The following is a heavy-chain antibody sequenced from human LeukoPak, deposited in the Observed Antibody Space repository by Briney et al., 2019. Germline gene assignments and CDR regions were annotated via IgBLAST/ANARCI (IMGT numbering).Heavy chain of an antibody. Sequence: SETLSLTCTVSGGSISSSSYYWGWIRQPPGKGLEWIGSIYYSGSTYYNPSLKSRVTISVDTSKNQFSLKLSSVTAADTAVYYCARGQSMVRGVIIPYYYYYMDVWGKGTTVTVSS. CDR2: IYYSGST. CDR3: ARGQSMVRGVIIPYYYYYMDV. CDR1: GGSISSSSYY. V-gene: IGHV4-39*01. J-gene: IGHJ6*03. D-gene: IGHD3-10*01.